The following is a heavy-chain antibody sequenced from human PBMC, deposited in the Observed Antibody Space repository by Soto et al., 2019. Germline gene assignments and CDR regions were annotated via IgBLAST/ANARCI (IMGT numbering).Heavy chain of an antibody. CDR3: ARDRYQLRDALYYYCGMDV. CDR2: IIPILGIA. V-gene: IGHV1-69*08. J-gene: IGHJ6*02. CDR1: GGTFSSYT. Sequence: QVQLVQSGAEVKKPGSSVKVSCKASGGTFSSYTISWVRQAPGQGHEWMGRIIPILGIANYAQKFQGRVTITADKSSSTAYMELSSLRSEDTYVYYCARDRYQLRDALYYYCGMDVWGQGTTVTVSS. D-gene: IGHD2-2*01.